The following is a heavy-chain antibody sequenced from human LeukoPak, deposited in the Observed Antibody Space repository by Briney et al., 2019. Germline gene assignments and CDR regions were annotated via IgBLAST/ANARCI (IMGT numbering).Heavy chain of an antibody. J-gene: IGHJ4*02. Sequence: ASVKVSCKASVYTFTSYYMHWVRQAPGQGLEWMGIINPSGGSTSYAQKFQGRVTMTRDTSTSTVYMELSSLRSEDTAVYYCAREGYCSGGSCYFFDYWGQGTLVTVSS. D-gene: IGHD2-15*01. V-gene: IGHV1-46*01. CDR3: AREGYCSGGSCYFFDY. CDR2: INPSGGST. CDR1: VYTFTSYY.